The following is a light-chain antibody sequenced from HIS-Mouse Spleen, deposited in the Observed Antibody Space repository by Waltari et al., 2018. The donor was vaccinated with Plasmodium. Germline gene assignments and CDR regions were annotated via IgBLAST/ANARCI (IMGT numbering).Light chain of an antibody. CDR1: KLGDKY. CDR3: QAWDSSTWV. CDR2: QDS. V-gene: IGLV3-1*01. J-gene: IGLJ3*02. Sequence: SYELTQPPSVSVSPGQTASITCSGDKLGDKYACWYQQKPGQPPGLVIYQDSKRPSGIPERFSGSNSGNTATLTISGTQAMDEADYYCQAWDSSTWVFGGGTKLTVL.